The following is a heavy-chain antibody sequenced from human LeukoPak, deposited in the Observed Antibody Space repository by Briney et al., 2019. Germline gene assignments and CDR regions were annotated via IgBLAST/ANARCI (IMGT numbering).Heavy chain of an antibody. CDR2: IYYSGST. J-gene: IGHJ2*01. CDR1: GGSISSSSYY. D-gene: IGHD5-24*01. CDR3: ARAAGIRRWLQLQKHFDL. V-gene: IGHV4-39*07. Sequence: PSETLSLTCTVSGGSISSSSYYWGWIRQPPGKGLEWIGSIYYSGSTYYNPSLKSRVTISVDTSKNQFSLKLSSVTAADTAVYYCARAAGIRRWLQLQKHFDLWGRGTLVTVSS.